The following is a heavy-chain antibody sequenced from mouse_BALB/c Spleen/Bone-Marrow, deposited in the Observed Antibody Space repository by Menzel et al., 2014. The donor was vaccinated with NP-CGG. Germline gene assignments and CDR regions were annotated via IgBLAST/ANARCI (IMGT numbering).Heavy chain of an antibody. CDR3: ARDSYYYGSSLWYFDV. D-gene: IGHD1-1*01. Sequence: VQLVESGPGLVAPSQSLSITCTVSGFSLTSYGVHWVRQPPGKGLEWLGIMGTGESTNYNSALMSRLSISKDNSRSQVFLKMNSLQTDDTAMYYCARDSYYYGSSLWYFDVWGAGTTVTVSS. CDR1: GFSLTSYG. J-gene: IGHJ1*01. V-gene: IGHV2-9*02. CDR2: MGTGEST.